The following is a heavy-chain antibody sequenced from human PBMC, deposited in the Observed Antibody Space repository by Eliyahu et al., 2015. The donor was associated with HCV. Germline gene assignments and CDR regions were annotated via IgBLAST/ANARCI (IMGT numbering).Heavy chain of an antibody. D-gene: IGHD3-10*01. J-gene: IGHJ4*02. CDR3: AILGSGSPR. CDR2: ISGSGVST. V-gene: IGHV3-23*01. Sequence: EVQLLESGGGLLQPGGSLRLACEASGFIFSNYPMSWVSQAPGKGLEWVSTISGSGVSTYYADSVKGRFTMSRDNSKNTVYLQMNSLRAEDTAVYYCAILGSGSPRWGQGTLVTVSS. CDR1: GFIFSNYP.